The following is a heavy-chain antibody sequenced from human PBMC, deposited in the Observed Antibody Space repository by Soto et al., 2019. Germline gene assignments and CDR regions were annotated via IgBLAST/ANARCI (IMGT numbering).Heavy chain of an antibody. D-gene: IGHD6-13*01. CDR1: GGSVSSGSYY. V-gene: IGHV4-61*01. CDR2: IYYSGST. CDR3: ARVKIAAAGKVDY. Sequence: SETLSLTCTVSGGSVSSGSYYWSWIRQPPGKGLEWIGYIYYSGSTNYNPSLKSRVTISVDTSKNQFSLKLSSVTAADTAVYYCARVKIAAAGKVDYWGQGTLVTVSS. J-gene: IGHJ4*02.